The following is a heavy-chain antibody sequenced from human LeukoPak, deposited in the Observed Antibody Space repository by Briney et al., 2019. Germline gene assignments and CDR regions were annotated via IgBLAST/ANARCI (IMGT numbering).Heavy chain of an antibody. D-gene: IGHD4-11*01. V-gene: IGHV4-59*12. CDR1: GGSISSYY. J-gene: IGHJ5*02. CDR3: ARGGHFMTTSWFDP. CDR2: IYHSGST. Sequence: PSETLSLTCTVSGGSISSYYWSWIRQPPGKGLEWIGYIYHSGSTYYNPSLKSRVTISVDRSKNQFSLKLSSVTAADTAVYYCARGGHFMTTSWFDPWGQGTLVTVSS.